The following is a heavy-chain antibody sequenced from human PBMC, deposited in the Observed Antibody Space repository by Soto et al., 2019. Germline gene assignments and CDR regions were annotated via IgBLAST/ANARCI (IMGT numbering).Heavy chain of an antibody. J-gene: IGHJ6*03. D-gene: IGHD3-3*01. Sequence: VQLVESGGGLVQPGGSLRLSCAASGFTFSSYWMHWVHQAPGKGLVWVSRINSDGSSTSYADSVKGRFTISRDNAKNTLYLQMNSLRAEDTAVYYCARGGTYYDFWSGYYDSTDNYYYYMDVWGKGTTVTVSS. CDR2: INSDGSST. CDR3: ARGGTYYDFWSGYYDSTDNYYYYMDV. V-gene: IGHV3-74*01. CDR1: GFTFSSYW.